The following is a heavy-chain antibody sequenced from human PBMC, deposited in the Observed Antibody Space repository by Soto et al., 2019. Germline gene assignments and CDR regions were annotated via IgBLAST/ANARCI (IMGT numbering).Heavy chain of an antibody. J-gene: IGHJ3*02. CDR3: GRAYKAMVRVAFDI. CDR2: IIPIFGTA. Sequence: QVQLVQSGAEVKKPGSSVKVSCKASGGTFSSYAISWVRQAPGQGLGWMGGIIPIFGTANYAQKFQGRVTITADEFTSTAYLELNSLRSEDTAVYYCGRAYKAMVRVAFDIWGQGTMVTVSS. V-gene: IGHV1-69*01. CDR1: GGTFSSYA. D-gene: IGHD5-18*01.